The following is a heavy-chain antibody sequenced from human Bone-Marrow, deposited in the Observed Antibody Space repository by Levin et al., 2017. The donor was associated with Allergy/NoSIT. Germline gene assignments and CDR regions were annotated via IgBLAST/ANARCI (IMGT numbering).Heavy chain of an antibody. CDR2: IYYSGII. CDR3: AGEVAAAGTLIDL. V-gene: IGHV4-31*03. Sequence: SQTLSLTCTVSGASISSGGYYWSWIRQHPGKGLEWIGYIYYSGIIYYNPSLRPRVTISMDTSKNQFSLKLSSVTAADTGVYYCAGEVAAAGTLIDLWGQGTLVAVSS. J-gene: IGHJ5*02. D-gene: IGHD6-13*01. CDR1: GASISSGGYY.